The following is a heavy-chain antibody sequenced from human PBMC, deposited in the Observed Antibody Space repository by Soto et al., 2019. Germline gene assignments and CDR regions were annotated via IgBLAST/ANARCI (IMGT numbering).Heavy chain of an antibody. CDR2: IYSSGNT. CDR1: GGTISGYY. V-gene: IGHV4-4*07. D-gene: IGHD3-3*01. CDR3: ARGQRFSDWFER. J-gene: IGHJ5*02. Sequence: PSETLSLTCSVSGGTISGYYWTWIRQPAGKGLEWIGRIYSSGNTKYNPSLQSRVTMSLDTSNNQFSLRLTSVTAADTAVYYCARGQRFSDWFERWGRRTLVTV.